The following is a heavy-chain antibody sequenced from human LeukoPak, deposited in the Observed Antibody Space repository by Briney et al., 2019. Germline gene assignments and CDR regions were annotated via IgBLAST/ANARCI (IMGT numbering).Heavy chain of an antibody. CDR1: GGSISSGGCY. D-gene: IGHD3-3*01. CDR2: IYYSGST. V-gene: IGHV4-31*03. Sequence: SETLSLTCTVSGGSISSGGCYWSWIRQHPGKGLEWIGYIYYSGSTYYNPSLKSRVTISVDTSKNQFSLKLSSVTAADTAVYYCARDHNDFWSGYYGMDVWGQGTTVTVSS. J-gene: IGHJ6*02. CDR3: ARDHNDFWSGYYGMDV.